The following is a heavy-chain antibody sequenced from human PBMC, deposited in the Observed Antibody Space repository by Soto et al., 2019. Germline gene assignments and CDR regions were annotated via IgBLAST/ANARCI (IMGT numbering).Heavy chain of an antibody. CDR2: IYWGDAK. D-gene: IGHD3-3*02. V-gene: IGHV2-5*02. J-gene: IGHJ3*02. Sequence: QITLKESGPTLVKPPQNLPLSSTFSGFSLSTSGVGVGWIRQPPGKALEWLALIYWGDAKRYSPFVNRRLTITKDTCKSKVVLTILNLDSVATTTYYWAHSGSTFVGWIYDAFDIFGQDTRVTLSS. CDR1: GFSLSTSGVG. CDR3: AHSGSTFVGWIYDAFDI.